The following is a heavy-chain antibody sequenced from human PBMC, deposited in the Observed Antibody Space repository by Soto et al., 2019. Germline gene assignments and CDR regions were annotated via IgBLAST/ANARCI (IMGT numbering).Heavy chain of an antibody. CDR2: IIPIFGTA. Sequence: QVQLVQSGAEVKKPGSSVKVSCKASGGTFSSYAISWVRQAPGQGLEWMGGIIPIFGTANYAQKFQGRVTITADESTGTAYMELSSLRSEDTAVYYCARVQGIMITFGGVIASHYYYGMDVWGQGTTVTVSS. J-gene: IGHJ6*02. CDR1: GGTFSSYA. V-gene: IGHV1-69*12. D-gene: IGHD3-16*02. CDR3: ARVQGIMITFGGVIASHYYYGMDV.